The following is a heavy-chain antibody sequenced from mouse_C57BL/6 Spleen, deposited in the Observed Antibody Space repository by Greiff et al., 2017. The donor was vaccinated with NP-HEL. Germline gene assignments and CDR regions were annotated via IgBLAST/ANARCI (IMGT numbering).Heavy chain of an antibody. CDR2: IYPGSGST. CDR3: ARSSLIYDGYFRYFDV. J-gene: IGHJ1*03. D-gene: IGHD2-3*01. Sequence: QVQLQQPGAELVKPGASVKMSCKASGYTFTSYWITWVKQRPGQGLEWIGDIYPGSGSTNYNEKFKSKATLTVDTSSSTAYMQLSSLTSEDSAVYYCARSSLIYDGYFRYFDVWGTGTTVTVSS. CDR1: GYTFTSYW. V-gene: IGHV1-55*01.